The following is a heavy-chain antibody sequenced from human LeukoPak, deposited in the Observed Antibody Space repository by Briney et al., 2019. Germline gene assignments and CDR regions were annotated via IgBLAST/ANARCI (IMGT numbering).Heavy chain of an antibody. D-gene: IGHD4-17*01. CDR3: ASGTVTNFDY. CDR2: IYYSGST. Sequence: PSETLSLTCTVSGGSISSYYWSWIRQPPGKGLEWIGYIYYSGSTNYNPSLKSRVTISVDTSKNQFSLKLSSVTAADTAVYYCASGTVTNFDYWGQGTLVTVSS. V-gene: IGHV4-59*01. CDR1: GGSISSYY. J-gene: IGHJ4*02.